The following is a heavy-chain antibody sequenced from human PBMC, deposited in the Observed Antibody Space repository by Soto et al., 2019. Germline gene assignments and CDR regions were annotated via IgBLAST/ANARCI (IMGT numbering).Heavy chain of an antibody. CDR1: GGSFSGYY. J-gene: IGHJ5*02. CDR3: ARRWMVRGVMNWFDP. D-gene: IGHD3-10*01. V-gene: IGHV4-34*01. Sequence: SETLSLTCAVYGGSFSGYYWSWIRQPPGKGLEWIGEINHSGSTNYNPSLKSRVTISVDTSKNQFSLKLSSVTAADTAVYYCARRWMVRGVMNWFDPWGQGTLVT. CDR2: INHSGST.